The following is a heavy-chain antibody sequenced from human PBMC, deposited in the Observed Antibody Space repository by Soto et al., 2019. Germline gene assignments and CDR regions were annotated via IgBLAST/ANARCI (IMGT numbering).Heavy chain of an antibody. Sequence: QVQLQQWGAGLLKPSETLSLTCAVYGGSFSGYYWSWIRQPPGKGLEWIGEINHSGSTNYNPSIKSRVTISVDTSKNQFSLKLSSVTAADTAVYYCARGPYYDFWSGYKGPSLNSNWFDPWGQGTLVTVSS. V-gene: IGHV4-34*01. CDR2: INHSGST. CDR1: GGSFSGYY. D-gene: IGHD3-3*01. J-gene: IGHJ5*02. CDR3: ARGPYYDFWSGYKGPSLNSNWFDP.